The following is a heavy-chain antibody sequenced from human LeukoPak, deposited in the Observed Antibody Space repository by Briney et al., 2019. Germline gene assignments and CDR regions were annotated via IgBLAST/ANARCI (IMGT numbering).Heavy chain of an antibody. Sequence: GGSLRLSCAASGFTFSSYSMNWFRQAPGKGLEWVSSIGSSSTSIYYAGSVKGRFTISRDNAKNSLYLQMNSLRAEDTAVYYCAREEGKHQMEAFDYWGQGTLVTVSS. V-gene: IGHV3-21*01. CDR2: IGSSSTSI. CDR1: GFTFSSYS. D-gene: IGHD5-24*01. CDR3: AREEGKHQMEAFDY. J-gene: IGHJ4*02.